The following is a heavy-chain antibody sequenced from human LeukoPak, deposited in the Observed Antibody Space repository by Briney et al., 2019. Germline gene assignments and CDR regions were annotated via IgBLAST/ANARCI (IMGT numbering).Heavy chain of an antibody. Sequence: GESLKISCKGSGYSFASYWISWVRQVPGKGLEWMGKIDPIDSYTNYSPSFQGHVTISADKSLSTAYLQWSSLRASDTAMYYCARHHTSMVDWGQGTLVTVSS. CDR2: IDPIDSYT. J-gene: IGHJ4*02. D-gene: IGHD5-18*01. CDR1: GYSFASYW. CDR3: ARHHTSMVD. V-gene: IGHV5-10-1*01.